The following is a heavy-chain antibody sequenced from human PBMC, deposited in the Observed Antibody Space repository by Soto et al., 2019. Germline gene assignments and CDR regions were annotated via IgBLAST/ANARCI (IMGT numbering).Heavy chain of an antibody. Sequence: QVQLVESGGGVVQPGRSLRLSCAASGFTFTTYGIHWVRQAPGKGLEWVAGISYDGSNKYYADSVKGRFTISRDNSKNTVYLQMNSLRAEDTAVYYCARPITVNYDAFDIWGQGTMVTVSS. CDR1: GFTFTTYG. D-gene: IGHD4-17*01. CDR2: ISYDGSNK. CDR3: ARPITVNYDAFDI. J-gene: IGHJ3*02. V-gene: IGHV3-30*03.